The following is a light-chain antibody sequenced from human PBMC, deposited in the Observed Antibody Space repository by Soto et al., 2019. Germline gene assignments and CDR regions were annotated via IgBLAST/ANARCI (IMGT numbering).Light chain of an antibody. J-gene: IGKJ1*01. V-gene: IGKV3-11*01. CDR3: QQFNNWPRT. CDR1: QSVSSY. CDR2: DAS. Sequence: EIVLTQSPATISLSPGERATLSCRASQSVSSYLAWYQQKPGQAPRLLIYDASDRATGIPARFSGSGSGTEFTLTISSLQSEDFAVYYCQQFNNWPRTFGQGTKVDIK.